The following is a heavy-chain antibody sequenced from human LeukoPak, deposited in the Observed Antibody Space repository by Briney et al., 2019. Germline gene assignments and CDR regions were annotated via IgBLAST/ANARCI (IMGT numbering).Heavy chain of an antibody. CDR2: IRSKAYGGTT. J-gene: IGHJ4*02. CDR1: GFTFGDYA. Sequence: GGSLRLPCTASGFTFGDYAMSWVRQAPGKGLEWVGFIRSKAYGGTTEYAASVKGRFTISRDDSKSIAYLQMNSLKTEDTAVYYCTRPVTMFDYWGQGTLVTVSS. D-gene: IGHD3-10*01. CDR3: TRPVTMFDY. V-gene: IGHV3-49*04.